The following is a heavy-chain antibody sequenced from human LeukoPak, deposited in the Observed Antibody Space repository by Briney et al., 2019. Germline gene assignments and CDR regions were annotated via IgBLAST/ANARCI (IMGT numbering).Heavy chain of an antibody. CDR3: ARDLGASY. CDR2: IYYTGTT. Sequence: SETLSLTCTVSGGSIGSYYWTWIRQPPGKGLEWIGYIYYTGTTNYNPSLKSRVTISVDTSKNQFSLKLSSVTAADTAVYYCARDLGASYWGQGTLVTVSS. J-gene: IGHJ4*02. CDR1: GGSIGSYY. V-gene: IGHV4-59*01.